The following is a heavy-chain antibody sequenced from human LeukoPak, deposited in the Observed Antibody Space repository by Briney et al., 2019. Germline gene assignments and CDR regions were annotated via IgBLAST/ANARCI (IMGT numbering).Heavy chain of an antibody. V-gene: IGHV4-59*01. J-gene: IGHJ5*01. CDR3: AREGTTGRNLNWFDS. CDR2: IHNSGNT. CDR1: GGSISSYY. D-gene: IGHD1-1*01. Sequence: PSETLSLTCTVSGGSISSYYWSWIRQPPGKGLEWIGHIHNSGNTNYNPSPKSRVTLSVDTSKNQFSLKLSSVTAADTAVYYCAREGTTGRNLNWFDSWGQGTLVTVSS.